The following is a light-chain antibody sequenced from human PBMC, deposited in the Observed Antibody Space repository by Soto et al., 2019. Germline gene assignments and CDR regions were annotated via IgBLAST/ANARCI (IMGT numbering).Light chain of an antibody. CDR1: QGVSNW. J-gene: IGKJ2*01. Sequence: DIQMTQSPSSVSASVGDRVTITCRASQGVSNWIAWYQQKPGKAPKLLIYAASTLRSGVPSRFRGSGSGTDFTFTISSLQPEDFATYYCQQANSFPYTFGQGTKLEIK. CDR3: QQANSFPYT. V-gene: IGKV1-12*01. CDR2: AAS.